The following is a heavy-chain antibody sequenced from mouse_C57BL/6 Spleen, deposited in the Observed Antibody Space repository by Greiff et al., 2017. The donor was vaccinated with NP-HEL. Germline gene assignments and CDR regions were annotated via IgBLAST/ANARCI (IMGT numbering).Heavy chain of an antibody. CDR1: GFTFSSYT. V-gene: IGHV5-9*01. D-gene: IGHD2-3*01. CDR2: ISGGGGNT. J-gene: IGHJ2*01. CDR3: ARQDDGYLYFDY. Sequence: EVNVVESGGGLVKPGGSLKLSCAASGFTFSSYTMSWVRQTPEKRLEWVATISGGGGNTYYPDSVKGRFTISRDNAKNTLYLQMSSLRSEDTALYYCARQDDGYLYFDYWGQGTTLTVSS.